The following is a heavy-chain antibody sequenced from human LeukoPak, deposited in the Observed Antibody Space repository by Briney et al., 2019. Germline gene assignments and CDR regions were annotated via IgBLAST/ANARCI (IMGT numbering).Heavy chain of an antibody. V-gene: IGHV1-2*02. D-gene: IGHD6-19*01. Sequence: GASVKVSCKASGYTFTGYYMHWVRQAPGQGLEWMGWINPNSGGANYAQKFQGRVTMTRDTSISTAYMELSRLRSDDTAVYYCARETSSGWQNWFDPWGQGTLVTVSS. CDR2: INPNSGGA. J-gene: IGHJ5*02. CDR3: ARETSSGWQNWFDP. CDR1: GYTFTGYY.